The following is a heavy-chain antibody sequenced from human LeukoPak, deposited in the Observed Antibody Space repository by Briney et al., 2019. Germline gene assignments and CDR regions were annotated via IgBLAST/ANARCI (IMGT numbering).Heavy chain of an antibody. V-gene: IGHV4-59*01. D-gene: IGHD6-13*01. J-gene: IGHJ4*02. CDR3: ARVTGYRIEDYFDY. Sequence: SETLSLTCAVSGGSISSYYWSWIRQPPGKGLEWIGYIYYSGSTNYNPSLKSRVTISVETSKNEFSLKLRSVTAADTAVYYCARVTGYRIEDYFDYWGQGTLVTVST. CDR2: IYYSGST. CDR1: GGSISSYY.